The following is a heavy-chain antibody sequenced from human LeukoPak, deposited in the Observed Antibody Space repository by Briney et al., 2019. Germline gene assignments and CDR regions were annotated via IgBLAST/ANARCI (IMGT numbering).Heavy chain of an antibody. CDR2: VKGDGRTT. J-gene: IGHJ4*02. CDR1: GLTFSDFW. Sequence: GGSLRLSCAASGLTFSDFWMHWVRQPPGKGLVWVALVKGDGRTTIYADSVKGRFTISRDNAKNTLYLQMNSLRADDSGVYYCATGHSYGYDYWGQGVLVTVSS. D-gene: IGHD5-18*01. CDR3: ATGHSYGYDY. V-gene: IGHV3-74*01.